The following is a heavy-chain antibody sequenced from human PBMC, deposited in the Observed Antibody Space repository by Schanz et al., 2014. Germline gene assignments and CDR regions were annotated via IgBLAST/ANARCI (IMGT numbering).Heavy chain of an antibody. J-gene: IGHJ2*01. CDR2: VFPNGIT. CDR1: GGSIRSGTYY. Sequence: QVQLQESGPGLVKPSQTLSLTCTVSGGSIRSGTYYWSWIRQPAGKALEWVGRVFPNGITNYNPSLKIRVAISLDTANIQFTSLRPSLTAADTAVYYCARDTTWRLDLWGRGTLVTVSS. D-gene: IGHD1-1*01. CDR3: ARDTTWRLDL. V-gene: IGHV4-61*02.